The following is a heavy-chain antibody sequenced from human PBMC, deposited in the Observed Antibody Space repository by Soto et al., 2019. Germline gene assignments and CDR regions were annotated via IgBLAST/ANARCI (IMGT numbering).Heavy chain of an antibody. J-gene: IGHJ6*03. CDR2: INHSGST. D-gene: IGHD4-17*01. V-gene: IGHV4-34*01. CDR1: GGSFSGYY. CDR3: ALNDYCDYCSGSYYYLMDV. Sequence: SETLSLTCAVYGGSFSGYYWSWIRQPPGKGLEWIGEINHSGSTNYNPSLKSRVTISVDTSKNQFSLKLSSVTTADTAVYYCALNDYCDYCSGSYYYLMDVWGKGTKVTVSS.